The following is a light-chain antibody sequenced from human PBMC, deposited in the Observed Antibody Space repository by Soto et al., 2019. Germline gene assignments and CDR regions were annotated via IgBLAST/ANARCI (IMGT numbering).Light chain of an antibody. Sequence: DIVMTQAPLSLPVTPGEPASISCRSSQTLLHSNGNNYLDRYLQKPGQSPQLLIYLGSNRASGVPDRFSGSGSGTEFTLTISSLKPDDFATYYCQKYQSYSRTCGQGNKGDIK. CDR1: QTLLHSNGNNY. CDR3: QKYQSYSRT. J-gene: IGKJ1*01. V-gene: IGKV2-28*01. CDR2: LGS.